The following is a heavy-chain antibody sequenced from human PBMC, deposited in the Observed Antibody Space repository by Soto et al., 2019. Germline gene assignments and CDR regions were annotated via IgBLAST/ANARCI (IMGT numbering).Heavy chain of an antibody. D-gene: IGHD3-9*01. J-gene: IGHJ4*02. CDR1: GGSISIYY. CDR2: IYYSGST. CDR3: ARDGGDGYNIFGY. V-gene: IGHV4-59*01. Sequence: PSETLSLTCTVSGGSISIYYWSWIRHPPGKGLEWIGYIYYSGSTNYNPSLKSRVTISVDTSKNQFSLKLSSVTAADTAVYYCARDGGDGYNIFGYWGQGTLVTVSS.